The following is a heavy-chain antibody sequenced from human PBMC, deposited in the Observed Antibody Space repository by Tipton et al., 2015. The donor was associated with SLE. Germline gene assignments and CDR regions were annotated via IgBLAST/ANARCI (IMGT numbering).Heavy chain of an antibody. CDR3: ARDGDGDYLVGFDL. D-gene: IGHD4-17*01. CDR2: VYHTGNT. V-gene: IGHV4-38-2*02. CDR1: TYSISNGHY. J-gene: IGHJ2*01. Sequence: TLSLTCSVSTYSISNGHYWAWVRQPPGKGLEWIGTVYHTGNTYYNPSLKSRVTMSVDTSKNQFSLKLNSVTAADTAVYYCARDGDGDYLVGFDLWGRGTLVTVSS.